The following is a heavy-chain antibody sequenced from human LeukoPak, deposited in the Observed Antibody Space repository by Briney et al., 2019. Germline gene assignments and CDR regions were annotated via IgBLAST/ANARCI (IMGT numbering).Heavy chain of an antibody. CDR2: IYSGGST. Sequence: GGSLRLSCAASGFTVSSNYMSWVRQAPGKGLEWVSVIYSGGSTYYADSVKGRFTISRDNSKNTLYLQMNSLRAEDTAVYYCAKDKHYDILTGYVYWGQGTLVTVSS. CDR3: AKDKHYDILTGYVY. V-gene: IGHV3-53*01. CDR1: GFTVSSNY. J-gene: IGHJ4*02. D-gene: IGHD3-9*01.